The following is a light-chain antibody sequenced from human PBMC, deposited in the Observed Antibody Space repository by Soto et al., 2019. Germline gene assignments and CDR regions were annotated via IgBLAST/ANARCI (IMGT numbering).Light chain of an antibody. J-gene: IGLJ1*01. V-gene: IGLV2-14*01. CDR2: EVS. CDR3: NSYTSCSTLYV. CDR1: SSHVGSYNY. Sequence: QSVLTQPASVSGSPGQWITISCTGTSSHVGSYNYACWYQHRPAKPPKLIICEVSYRPSGVSNRFSGSKSGNTASLTISGLQAEDEADYYCNSYTSCSTLYVFGTGTKVTVL.